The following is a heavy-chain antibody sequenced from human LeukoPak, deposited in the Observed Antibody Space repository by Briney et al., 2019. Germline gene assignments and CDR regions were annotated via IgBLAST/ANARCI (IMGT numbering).Heavy chain of an antibody. Sequence: PSETLSLTCAVYGGSFSGYYWSWIRQHPGKGLEWIGYIYYSGSTYYNPSLKSRVTISVDTSKNQFSLKLSSVTAADTAVYYCARVEDSGYASDAFDIWGQGTMVTVSS. CDR1: GGSFSGYY. V-gene: IGHV4-31*11. J-gene: IGHJ3*02. D-gene: IGHD5-12*01. CDR3: ARVEDSGYASDAFDI. CDR2: IYYSGST.